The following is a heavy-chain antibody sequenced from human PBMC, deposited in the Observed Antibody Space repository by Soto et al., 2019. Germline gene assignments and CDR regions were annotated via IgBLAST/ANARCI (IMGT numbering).Heavy chain of an antibody. D-gene: IGHD1-1*01. CDR1: GYTFTSYY. V-gene: IGHV1-46*01. J-gene: IGHJ6*02. Sequence: GASVKVSCKASGYTFTSYYMHWVRQAPGQGLEWMGIINPSGGSTSYAQKFQGRVTMTRDTSTSTVYMELSSLRSEDTAVYYCARDVGTTGTYDRASYGMDVWRQGTTVTVSS. CDR2: INPSGGST. CDR3: ARDVGTTGTYDRASYGMDV.